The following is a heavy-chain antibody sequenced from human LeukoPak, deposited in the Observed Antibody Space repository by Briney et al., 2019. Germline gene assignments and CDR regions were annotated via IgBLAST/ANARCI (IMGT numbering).Heavy chain of an antibody. V-gene: IGHV4-39*01. CDR3: ARQLGATHAYYYYYMDV. Sequence: SETLSLTCTVSAGSISSSSYYWGWIRQPPGKGMAWIGSIYYGGCTYYNPSLKSRVTISVGTSKNQFSLKLSSVTAADTAVYYCARQLGATHAYYYYYMDVWGKGTTVTVSS. J-gene: IGHJ6*03. D-gene: IGHD4/OR15-4a*01. CDR2: IYYGGCT. CDR1: AGSISSSSYY.